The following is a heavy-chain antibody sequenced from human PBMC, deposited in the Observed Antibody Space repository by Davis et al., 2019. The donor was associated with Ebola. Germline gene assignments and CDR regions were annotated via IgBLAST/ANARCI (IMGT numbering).Heavy chain of an antibody. CDR2: IYYSGST. D-gene: IGHD3-10*01. Sequence: SETLSLTCTVSGGSISSYYWSWIRQPPGKGLEWIGYIYYSGSTNYNPSLKSRVTISVDTSKNQFSLKLSSVTAADTAVYYCARGNRYYGSGSYYNYYYYYGMDVWGQGTTVTVSS. J-gene: IGHJ6*02. CDR1: GGSISSYY. V-gene: IGHV4-59*12. CDR3: ARGNRYYGSGSYYNYYYYYGMDV.